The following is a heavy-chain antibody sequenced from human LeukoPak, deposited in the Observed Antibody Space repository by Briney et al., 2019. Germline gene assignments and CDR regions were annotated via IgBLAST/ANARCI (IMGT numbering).Heavy chain of an antibody. J-gene: IGHJ4*02. D-gene: IGHD5-12*01. CDR2: ISYDGSDK. CDR1: GFTFSSYG. V-gene: IGHV3-30*18. Sequence: GRSLRLSCAASGFTFSSYGMHWVRQAPGKGLEWVAVISYDGSDKYYADSVKGRFTISRDNSKNTLYLQMNSLRAEDTAVYYCAKEFLEYSGYDSDYWGQGTLVTVSS. CDR3: AKEFLEYSGYDSDY.